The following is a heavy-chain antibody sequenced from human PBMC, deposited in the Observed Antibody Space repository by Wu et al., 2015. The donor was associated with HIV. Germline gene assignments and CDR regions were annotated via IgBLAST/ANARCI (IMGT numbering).Heavy chain of an antibody. Sequence: QVQLVQSGAEVKKPGASVKVSCKASGYTFTGYYMHWVRQAPGQGLEWMGWINPNSGGTNYAQKFQGRVTMTRDTSISTAYMELSRLRSDDTAVYYCARDVHDFWSGYYYFDYWGQGTLVTVSS. CDR3: ARDVHDFWSGYYYFDY. D-gene: IGHD3-3*01. CDR1: GYTFTGYY. V-gene: IGHV1-2*02. CDR2: INPNSGGT. J-gene: IGHJ4*02.